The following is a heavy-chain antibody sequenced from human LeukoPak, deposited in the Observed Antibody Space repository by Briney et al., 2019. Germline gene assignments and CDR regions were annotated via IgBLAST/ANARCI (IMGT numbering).Heavy chain of an antibody. Sequence: RSETLSLTCTVSGGSISSYYWNWIRQPPGKGLEWIGYIYHSGGTNFNPSLKSRVTISVDTSKNQFSLNLSSVTAADTAVYYCVGSFWGYYFDYWGQGILVTVSS. CDR1: GGSISSYY. V-gene: IGHV4-59*01. CDR2: IYHSGGT. D-gene: IGHD3-16*01. CDR3: VGSFWGYYFDY. J-gene: IGHJ4*02.